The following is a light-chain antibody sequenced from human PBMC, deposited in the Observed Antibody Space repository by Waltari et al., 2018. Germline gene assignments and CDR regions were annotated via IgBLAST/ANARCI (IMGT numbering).Light chain of an antibody. CDR3: QQRSNWPLYT. CDR1: QSVGSY. CDR2: DAS. J-gene: IGKJ2*01. V-gene: IGKV3-11*01. Sequence: EIVLTQSPATLSLSPGERATLPCRASQSVGSYLAWYQQKRGQAPSLLIYDASNRATGIPTRFSGSGSGTDFTLTISSLEPEDFAVYYCQQRSNWPLYTFGQGTKLEIK.